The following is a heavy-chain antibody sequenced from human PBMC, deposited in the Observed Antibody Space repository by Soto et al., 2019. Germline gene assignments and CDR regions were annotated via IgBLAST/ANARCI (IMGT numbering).Heavy chain of an antibody. CDR2: MNPNSGNT. V-gene: IGHV1-8*02. Sequence: GASVKVSCKASGGTFSSYAISWVRQAPGQGLEWMGWMNPNSGNTGYAQKLQGRVTMTRNTSISTAYMELGSLRSEDTAVYYCARAHSSGDAFDIWGQGTMVTVSS. J-gene: IGHJ3*02. D-gene: IGHD6-25*01. CDR1: GGTFSSYA. CDR3: ARAHSSGDAFDI.